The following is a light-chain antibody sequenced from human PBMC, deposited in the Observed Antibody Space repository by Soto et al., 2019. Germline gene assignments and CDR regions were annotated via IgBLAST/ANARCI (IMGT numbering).Light chain of an antibody. CDR1: QRVGSY. CDR3: QQRSNWPTVA. V-gene: IGKV3-11*01. J-gene: IGKJ5*01. CDR2: DAS. Sequence: EIVLTQSPATLSLSPGERATLSCRASQRVGSYVAWYQHKPGQAPRLLIYDASNRATGIPARFSGSGSGTDFTLIISSLEPDDFAVYYCQQRSNWPTVAFGQGTRLEMK.